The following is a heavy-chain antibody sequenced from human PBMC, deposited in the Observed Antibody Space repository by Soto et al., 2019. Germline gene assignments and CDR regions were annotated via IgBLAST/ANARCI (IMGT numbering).Heavy chain of an antibody. V-gene: IGHV4-30-4*01. Sequence: QVQLQESGPGLVKPSQTLSLTCTVSGGSISSGDYDWSWIRQPPGKGLEWIGYIFYSGTTYYNPSLKSRVTISVDTSKNQFSLKLSSVTAADTAVYYCARDGYCTNGVCYTVFDYWGQGTLVTVSS. J-gene: IGHJ4*02. CDR2: IFYSGTT. D-gene: IGHD2-8*01. CDR3: ARDGYCTNGVCYTVFDY. CDR1: GGSISSGDYD.